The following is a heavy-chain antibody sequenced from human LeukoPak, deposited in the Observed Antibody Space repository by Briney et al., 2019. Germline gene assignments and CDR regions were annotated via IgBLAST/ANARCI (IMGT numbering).Heavy chain of an antibody. D-gene: IGHD3-9*01. CDR1: GGSISSHY. CDR3: ARMMTYYDILTGRFDP. Sequence: SETLSLTCTVSGGSISSHYWSWIRQPPGKGLEWIGYIYYSGSTNYNPSLKSRVTISVDTSKSQFSLKLSSVPAADTAVYYCARMMTYYDILTGRFDPWGQGTLVTVSS. J-gene: IGHJ5*02. V-gene: IGHV4-59*11. CDR2: IYYSGST.